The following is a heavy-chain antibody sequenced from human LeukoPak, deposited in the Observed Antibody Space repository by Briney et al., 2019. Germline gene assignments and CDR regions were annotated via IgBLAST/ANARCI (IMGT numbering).Heavy chain of an antibody. CDR1: GFTFSSYE. V-gene: IGHV3-48*03. J-gene: IGHJ4*02. Sequence: GGSLRLSCAASGFTFSSYEMTWVRQAPGKGLEWVSYISSSGSTIYYADSVKGRFTISRDNAKNSLYLQMNSLRAEDTAVYYCARGADILTEEYYFDYWGQGTLVTVSS. D-gene: IGHD3-9*01. CDR2: ISSSGSTI. CDR3: ARGADILTEEYYFDY.